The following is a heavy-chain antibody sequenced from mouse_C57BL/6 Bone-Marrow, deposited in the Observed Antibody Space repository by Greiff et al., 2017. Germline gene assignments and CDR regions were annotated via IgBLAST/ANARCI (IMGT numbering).Heavy chain of an antibody. CDR2: IGGVGRT. CDR1: GFSLTSYG. Sequence: QVQLKESGPGLVAPSQSLSITCTVSGFSLTSYGVAWFRHPPGRGLEWLGVIGGVGRTNYNSALMSRLSISKDNSKSKVFLKMNSLQTDDTAMYDCAKHAEDYYDRESMDYWGQGTSVTVSS. V-gene: IGHV2-9*01. J-gene: IGHJ4*01. D-gene: IGHD1-1*01. CDR3: AKHAEDYYDRESMDY.